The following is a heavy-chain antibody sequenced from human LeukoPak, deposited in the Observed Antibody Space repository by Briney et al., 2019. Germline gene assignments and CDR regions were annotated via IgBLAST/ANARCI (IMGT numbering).Heavy chain of an antibody. CDR2: ISYDGSNK. V-gene: IGHV3-30*14. Sequence: GGSLRLSCAASGFTFSSYAMHWVRQAPGKGLEWVAVISYDGSNKYYADSVKGRFTISRDNSRNTLYLQMNSLRAEDTAVYYCARVASSSWPNYYCGMDVWGQGTTVTVSS. CDR3: ARVASSSWPNYYCGMDV. CDR1: GFTFSSYA. D-gene: IGHD6-13*01. J-gene: IGHJ6*02.